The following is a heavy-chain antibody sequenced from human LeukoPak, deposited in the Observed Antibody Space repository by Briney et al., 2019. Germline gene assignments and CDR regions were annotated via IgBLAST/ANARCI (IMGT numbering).Heavy chain of an antibody. Sequence: PSETLSLTCAVYGGSFSGYYWSWIRQPPGKGLEWIGEINHSGSTNYNPSLKSRVTISVDTSKNQFSLKLSSVTAADTAVYYCARQGKYCSSTSCHYYFDYWGQGTLVTVSS. CDR3: ARQGKYCSSTSCHYYFDY. J-gene: IGHJ4*02. CDR1: GGSFSGYY. CDR2: INHSGST. V-gene: IGHV4-34*01. D-gene: IGHD2-2*01.